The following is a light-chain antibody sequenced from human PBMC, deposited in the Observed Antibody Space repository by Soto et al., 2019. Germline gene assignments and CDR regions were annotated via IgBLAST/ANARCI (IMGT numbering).Light chain of an antibody. CDR2: EVN. J-gene: IGLJ1*01. V-gene: IGLV2-8*01. CDR1: SSDVGGYNY. CDR3: AAWDDSLNGRYV. Sequence: QSVLTQPPSASGSPGQSVAISCTGTSSDVGGYNYVSWYQQHPGKAPKLMIYEVNKRPSGVPDRFSGSKSGNTASLTVSGLQAEDEADYYCAAWDDSLNGRYVFGTGTKATV.